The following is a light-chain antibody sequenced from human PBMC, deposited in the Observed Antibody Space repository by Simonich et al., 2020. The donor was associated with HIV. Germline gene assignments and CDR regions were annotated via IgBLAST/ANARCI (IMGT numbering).Light chain of an antibody. CDR3: QQYYSTPPT. Sequence: DIVMTQSPDSLAVSLGERATINCKSSQSVLYSSNNKNYLAWYQQKPGQPPKLLIYWASPRESGVPDRFSASGSGTDFTLTISSLQAEDVAVYSCQQYYSTPPTFGQGTKVEIK. J-gene: IGKJ1*01. V-gene: IGKV4-1*01. CDR1: QSVLYSSNNKNY. CDR2: WAS.